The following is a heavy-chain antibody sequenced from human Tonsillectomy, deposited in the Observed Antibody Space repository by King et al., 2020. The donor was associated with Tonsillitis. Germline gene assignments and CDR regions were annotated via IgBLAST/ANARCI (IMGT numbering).Heavy chain of an antibody. Sequence: QLQESGSRLVMPSQTLSLTCTVSGASISSGTYSWSWIRQPPGKGLEWIGYMFYSGSAYYNPSFKSRVTLSVDRSKNQFSLKLKSVTAADTAMYYCARAANDVDWILNPWFDPWGQGTLVTVSS. CDR2: MFYSGSA. D-gene: IGHD3-9*01. V-gene: IGHV4-30-2*01. J-gene: IGHJ5*01. CDR1: GASISSGTYS. CDR3: ARAANDVDWILNPWFDP.